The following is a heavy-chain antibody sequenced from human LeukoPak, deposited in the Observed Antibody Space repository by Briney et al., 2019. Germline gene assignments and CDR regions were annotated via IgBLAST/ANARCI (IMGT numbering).Heavy chain of an antibody. Sequence: GGSLRLSCAASGFTLSSYWMHWVRQAPGKGLVWVSRIKIDGTSTSYADSVKGRFTISRDNAKNTLYLQMNSLRAEDTAVYYCARDGGGHNAFDIWGQGTMVTVSS. V-gene: IGHV3-74*01. CDR2: IKIDGTST. D-gene: IGHD3-16*01. CDR3: ARDGGGHNAFDI. CDR1: GFTLSSYW. J-gene: IGHJ3*02.